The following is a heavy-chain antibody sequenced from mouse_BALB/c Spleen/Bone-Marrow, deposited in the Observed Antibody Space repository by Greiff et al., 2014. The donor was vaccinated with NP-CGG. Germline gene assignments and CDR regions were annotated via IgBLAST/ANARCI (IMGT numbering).Heavy chain of an antibody. D-gene: IGHD2-3*01. CDR1: GYAFADYL. V-gene: IGHV1-54*01. Sequence: QVQLQQPGAELVRPGTSVKVSCKASGYAFADYLMEWLKQRPGQGLEWIGVINPGSGSTNYNEKFKDKATLTADKSSSTAYMQLSSLTSDYSAVYFCERYDGYFDYWGQGTILTVSS. CDR3: ERYDGYFDY. CDR2: INPGSGST. J-gene: IGHJ2*01.